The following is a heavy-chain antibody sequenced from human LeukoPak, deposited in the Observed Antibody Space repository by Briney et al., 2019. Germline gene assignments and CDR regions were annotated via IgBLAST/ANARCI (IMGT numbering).Heavy chain of an antibody. Sequence: ASVKVSCKTSGFTFTGYYMHWVRQAPGQGLEWMGWINANSGDTNYAQKFQGRVTMTRDTTISTAYMELSRLRSDDTAPYYCARDVSSSGCIDQWGQGTLVTVSS. CDR1: GFTFTGYY. D-gene: IGHD6-19*01. J-gene: IGHJ4*02. CDR3: ARDVSSSGCIDQ. V-gene: IGHV1-2*02. CDR2: INANSGDT.